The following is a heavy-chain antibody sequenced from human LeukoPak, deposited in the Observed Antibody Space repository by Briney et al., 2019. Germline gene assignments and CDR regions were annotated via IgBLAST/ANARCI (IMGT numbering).Heavy chain of an antibody. D-gene: IGHD3-16*01. Sequence: GASVKVSCKASGYTFTGYYMHWVRQAPGQGLEWMGWINPNSGGTNYAQKFQGRVTMTRDTSIGTAYMELSRLRSDDTAVYYCARDSAVWGSLNWFDPWGQGTLVTVSS. CDR1: GYTFTGYY. CDR3: ARDSAVWGSLNWFDP. J-gene: IGHJ5*02. V-gene: IGHV1-2*02. CDR2: INPNSGGT.